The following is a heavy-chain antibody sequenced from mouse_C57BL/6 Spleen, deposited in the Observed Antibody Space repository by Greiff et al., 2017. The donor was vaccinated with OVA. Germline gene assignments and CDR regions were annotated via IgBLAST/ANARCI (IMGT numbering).Heavy chain of an antibody. J-gene: IGHJ2*01. V-gene: IGHV1-50*01. CDR3: ARRGLLRSPYYFDY. Sequence: QVQLQQPGAELVQPGASVKLSCKASGYTFTSYWMQWVKQRPGQGLEWIGEIDPSDSYTNYNQKFKGKATLTVDTSSSTAYLQLSSLTSEDSAVYYCARRGLLRSPYYFDYWGQGTTLTVSS. D-gene: IGHD1-1*01. CDR2: IDPSDSYT. CDR1: GYTFTSYW.